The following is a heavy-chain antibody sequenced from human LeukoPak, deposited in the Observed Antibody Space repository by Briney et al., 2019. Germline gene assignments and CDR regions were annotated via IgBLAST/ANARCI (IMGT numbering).Heavy chain of an antibody. CDR3: AKDKHSSGWYFDY. D-gene: IGHD6-19*01. Sequence: GGSLRLSCAASGFTFSSYAMSWVRQAPGKGLEWVSAISGSGGSTYYADSVEGRFTISRDNSKNTLYLQMNSLRAEDTAVYYCAKDKHSSGWYFDYWGQGTLVTVSS. V-gene: IGHV3-23*01. CDR2: ISGSGGST. J-gene: IGHJ4*02. CDR1: GFTFSSYA.